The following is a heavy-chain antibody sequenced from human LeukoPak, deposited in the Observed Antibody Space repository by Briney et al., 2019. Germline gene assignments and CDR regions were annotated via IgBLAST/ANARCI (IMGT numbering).Heavy chain of an antibody. CDR3: ARGNYYGMDV. V-gene: IGHV3-74*01. CDR2: INSDGTTT. CDR1: GFTFSSYW. Sequence: GGSLRLSCAASGFTFSSYWMHWVRQAPGKGLLWVSRINSDGTTTYYADSVKGRFAISRDNAKNTLYLQVNSLRAEDTAVYYCARGNYYGMDVWGQGTTVTVSS. J-gene: IGHJ6*02.